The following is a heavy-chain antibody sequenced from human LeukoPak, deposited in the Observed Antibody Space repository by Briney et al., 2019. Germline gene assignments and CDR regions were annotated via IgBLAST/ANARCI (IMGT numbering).Heavy chain of an antibody. Sequence: GGSLRLSCSASGFTFSSYGMHWVRQAPGKGLEWVAFIRYDGSNKYYADSVKGRFTISRDNSKNTLYLQMNSLRAEDTAVYYCAKENYSNYAYYFDYWGQGTLVTVSS. D-gene: IGHD4-11*01. CDR3: AKENYSNYAYYFDY. V-gene: IGHV3-30*02. CDR2: IRYDGSNK. CDR1: GFTFSSYG. J-gene: IGHJ4*02.